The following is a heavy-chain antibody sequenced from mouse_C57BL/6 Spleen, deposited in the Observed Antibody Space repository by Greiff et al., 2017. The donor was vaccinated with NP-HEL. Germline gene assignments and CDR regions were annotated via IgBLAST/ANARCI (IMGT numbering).Heavy chain of an antibody. CDR1: GFTFSDYG. CDR2: ISSGSSTI. Sequence: EVKLVESGGGLVKPGGSLKLSCAASGFTFSDYGMHWVRQAPEKGLEWVAYISSGSSTIYYADTVKGRFTISRDNAKNTLFLQMTSMRSEDTAMYYCAISNRYYYAMDYWGQGTSVTVSS. J-gene: IGHJ4*01. CDR3: AISNRYYYAMDY. D-gene: IGHD2-5*01. V-gene: IGHV5-17*01.